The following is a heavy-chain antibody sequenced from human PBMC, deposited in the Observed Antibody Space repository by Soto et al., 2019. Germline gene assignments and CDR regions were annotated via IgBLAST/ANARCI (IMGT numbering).Heavy chain of an antibody. CDR2: IYYSGST. D-gene: IGHD2-8*01. J-gene: IGHJ3*02. CDR1: GCSLSRGGYY. CDR3: ARPYLDCTDGVCSYDAFDI. Sequence: SSETLSLTCPFSGCSLSRGGYYWSWIRQHPGKGLEWIGYIYYSGSTYYNPSLKSRVTISVDTSKNQFSLKLSSVTAADTAVYYCARPYLDCTDGVCSYDAFDIWGQGTMVTVSS. V-gene: IGHV4-31*03.